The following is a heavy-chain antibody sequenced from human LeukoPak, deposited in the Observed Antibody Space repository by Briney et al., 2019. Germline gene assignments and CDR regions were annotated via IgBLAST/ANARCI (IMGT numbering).Heavy chain of an antibody. CDR3: ARSPSPTGVRFLEWFYGMDV. CDR1: GFTFSSYG. J-gene: IGHJ6*02. Sequence: PGRSLRLSCAASGFTFSSYGMHWVRQAPGKGLEWVAVISYDGSNKYYADSVKGRFTISRDNSKNSLYLRMNSLRAEDTAVYYCARSPSPTGVRFLEWFYGMDVWGQGTTVTVSS. CDR2: ISYDGSNK. V-gene: IGHV3-30*03. D-gene: IGHD3-3*01.